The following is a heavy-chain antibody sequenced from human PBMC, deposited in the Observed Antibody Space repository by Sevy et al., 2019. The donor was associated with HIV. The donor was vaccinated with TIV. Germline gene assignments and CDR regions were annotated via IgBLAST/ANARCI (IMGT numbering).Heavy chain of an antibody. D-gene: IGHD3-10*01. V-gene: IGHV3-21*01. CDR2: ISSRSTYI. CDR1: EFTFNDDF. Sequence: GESLKISCVGSEFTFNDDFMTWVRQAPGKGLEWVSSISSRSTYIYYADSVKGRFTISRDNAKNSMFLQMNGLRPEDTAVYYCARDRDDYASGRRHPYYYYHGMDVWGQGTTVTVSS. J-gene: IGHJ6*02. CDR3: ARDRDDYASGRRHPYYYYHGMDV.